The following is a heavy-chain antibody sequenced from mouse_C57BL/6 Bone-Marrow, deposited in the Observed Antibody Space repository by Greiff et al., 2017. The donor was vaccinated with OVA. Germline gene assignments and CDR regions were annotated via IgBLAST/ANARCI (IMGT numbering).Heavy chain of an antibody. Sequence: EVQVVESGGGLVKPGGSLKLSCAASGFTFSDYGMHWVRQAPEKGLEWVAYISSGSSTIYYAETVKGRFTISRDNAKNTLVLQMNSLRSEDTAMCYCARSRGPLYFDYWGQGTTLTVSS. CDR2: ISSGSSTI. V-gene: IGHV5-17*01. D-gene: IGHD3-3*01. CDR1: GFTFSDYG. J-gene: IGHJ2*01. CDR3: ARSRGPLYFDY.